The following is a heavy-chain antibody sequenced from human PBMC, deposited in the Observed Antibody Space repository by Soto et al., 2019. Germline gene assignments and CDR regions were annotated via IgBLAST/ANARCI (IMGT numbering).Heavy chain of an antibody. CDR1: GFTFSKYD. CDR3: ASLTWSGYLRG. Sequence: EVQLLESGGGLVQPGGSLRLSCAASGFTFSKYDMSWARQAPGTGLEWVSTITNSGGSTYHADSVNGRFTISRDDSKNTLYWHMSTLRAEDTAVYYCASLTWSGYLRGWGKGTLVTVSS. V-gene: IGHV3-23*01. D-gene: IGHD3-10*02. J-gene: IGHJ4*02. CDR2: ITNSGGST.